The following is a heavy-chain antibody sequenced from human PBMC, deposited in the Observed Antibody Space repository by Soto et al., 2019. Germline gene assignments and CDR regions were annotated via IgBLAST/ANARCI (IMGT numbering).Heavy chain of an antibody. CDR2: INPSGGST. V-gene: IGHV1-46*01. D-gene: IGHD6-19*01. J-gene: IGHJ1*01. CDR3: ARASLDHIAVAGTRYSQH. CDR1: GYTFTSYY. Sequence: ASVKVSCKASGYTFTSYYMHWVRQAPGQGLEWMGIINPSGGSTSYAQKFQGRVTMTRDTSTSTVYMELSSLRSEDTAVYYCARASLDHIAVAGTRYSQHWGQGTLVTVSS.